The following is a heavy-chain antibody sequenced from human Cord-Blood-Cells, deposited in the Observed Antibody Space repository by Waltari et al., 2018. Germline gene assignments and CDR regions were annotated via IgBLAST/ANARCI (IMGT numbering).Heavy chain of an antibody. CDR1: GGSFSGYY. Sequence: QVQLQQWGAGLLKPSETLSLTCAVYGGSFSGYYWSWIRQPPGKGPEWIGEINHSGSTNYNPSLKSRVTISVDTSKNQFSLKLSSVTAADTAVYYCARGYRITIFGVVIARYGMDVWGQGTTVTVSS. CDR3: ARGYRITIFGVVIARYGMDV. V-gene: IGHV4-34*01. CDR2: INHSGST. J-gene: IGHJ6*02. D-gene: IGHD3-3*01.